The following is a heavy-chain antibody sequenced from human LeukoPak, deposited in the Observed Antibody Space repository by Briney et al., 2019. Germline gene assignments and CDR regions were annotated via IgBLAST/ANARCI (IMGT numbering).Heavy chain of an antibody. V-gene: IGHV4-34*01. J-gene: IGHJ3*02. CDR3: ARDHSDSSPDAFDI. CDR2: INHSGST. D-gene: IGHD3-22*01. CDR1: GGSFSGYY. Sequence: SETLSLTCAVYGGSFSGYYWSWIRQPPGKGLEWIGEINHSGSTNYNPSLKSRVTISVDTSKNQFSLKLSSVTAADTAVYYCARDHSDSSPDAFDIWGQGTMVTVSS.